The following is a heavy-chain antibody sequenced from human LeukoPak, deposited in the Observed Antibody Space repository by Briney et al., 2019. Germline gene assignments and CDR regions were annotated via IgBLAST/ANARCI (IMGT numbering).Heavy chain of an antibody. CDR1: GGSISSSSYY. D-gene: IGHD6-13*01. V-gene: IGHV4-39*01. CDR3: ARRAGSSWALDY. CDR2: IYYSGST. J-gene: IGHJ4*02. Sequence: TSETLSLTCTVSGGSISSSSYYWGWIRQPPGKGLEWLGSIYYSGSTYYNPSLKSRVTISVDTSKNQFSLKLSSVTAADTAVYYCARRAGSSWALDYWGQGTLVTVSS.